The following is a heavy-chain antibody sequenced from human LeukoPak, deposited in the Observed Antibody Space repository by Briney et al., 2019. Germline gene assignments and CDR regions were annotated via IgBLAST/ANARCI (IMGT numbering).Heavy chain of an antibody. V-gene: IGHV3-30*18. CDR1: GFSFSSYG. Sequence: PGRSLRLSCAVSGFSFSSYGMHWVRQAPGKGLEWVSVISYDGSVKYYADSVKGRFTISRDNPKNTLYLQMNSLGAEDTAVYYCAKGRGGDYSYGSYYFDQWGQGTLVTVSS. CDR3: AKGRGGDYSYGSYYFDQ. J-gene: IGHJ4*02. D-gene: IGHD5-18*01. CDR2: ISYDGSVK.